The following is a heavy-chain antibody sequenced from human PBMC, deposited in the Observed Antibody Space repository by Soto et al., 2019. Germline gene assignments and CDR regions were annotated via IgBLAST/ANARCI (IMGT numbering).Heavy chain of an antibody. Sequence: EASVKVSCKASGYTFSDYYIHWVRQAPGQGLEWMGRINPNSGGTKYAPKFQGGVTMTRDTSITTAYMELSRLRSGDTAVYYYAREPATARPEGVDFWGQGTLVTVSS. CDR2: INPNSGGT. CDR1: GYTFSDYY. CDR3: AREPATARPEGVDF. V-gene: IGHV1-2*06. J-gene: IGHJ4*02. D-gene: IGHD1-1*01.